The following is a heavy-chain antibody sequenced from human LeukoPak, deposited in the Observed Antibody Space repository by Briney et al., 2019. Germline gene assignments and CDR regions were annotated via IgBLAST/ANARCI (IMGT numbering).Heavy chain of an antibody. CDR3: AAHSAPMPYYFDY. J-gene: IGHJ4*02. Sequence: EASVKVSCKASGGTFSSYAISWVRQAPGQGLEWMGGIIPIFGTANYAQKFQGRVTITTDESTSTAYMELRSLRSDDTAVYYCAAHSAPMPYYFDYWGQGTLVTVSS. CDR2: IIPIFGTA. V-gene: IGHV1-69*05. D-gene: IGHD2-2*01. CDR1: GGTFSSYA.